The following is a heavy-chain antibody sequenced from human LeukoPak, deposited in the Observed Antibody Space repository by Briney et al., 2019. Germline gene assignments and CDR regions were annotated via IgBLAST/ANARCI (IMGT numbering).Heavy chain of an antibody. CDR2: INSDGSST. D-gene: IGHD3-22*01. V-gene: IGHV3-74*01. Sequence: GGSLRLSCAASGFTFSSYWMHWVRQAPGKGLVRVSRINSDGSSTSYADSVKGRFTISRDNAKNTLYLQMNSLRAEDTAVYYCARDKAYYYDSSGYYLDAFDIWGQGTMVTVSS. CDR1: GFTFSSYW. CDR3: ARDKAYYYDSSGYYLDAFDI. J-gene: IGHJ3*02.